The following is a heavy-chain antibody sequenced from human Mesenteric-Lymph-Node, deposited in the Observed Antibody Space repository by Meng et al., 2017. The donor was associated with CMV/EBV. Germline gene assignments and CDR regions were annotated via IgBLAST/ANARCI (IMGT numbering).Heavy chain of an antibody. Sequence: VQVNHGGAGLLTPSETLSVTCAFDGGSFSGYYWSWIRQSPEKGLEWIGEINHSGSTTYNPSFTSRIIISVDTSTNQISLNMSSVTAADTAVYYCARGSSYDILTGYFDYWGQGALVTVPS. D-gene: IGHD3-9*01. CDR1: GGSFSGYY. V-gene: IGHV4-34*01. J-gene: IGHJ4*02. CDR3: ARGSSYDILTGYFDY. CDR2: INHSGST.